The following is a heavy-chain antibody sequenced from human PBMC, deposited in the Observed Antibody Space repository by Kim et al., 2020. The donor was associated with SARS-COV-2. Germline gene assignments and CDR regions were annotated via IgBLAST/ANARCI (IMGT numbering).Heavy chain of an antibody. D-gene: IGHD3-9*01. Sequence: ASVKVSCKASGYNITDSYMHWVRQAPGQGLEWMGWINPKSGGRNYAQKFQGRVTMTRDTSISTVYMDLSRLTSDDTAVYYCARDPYFDWWGGGAMDVWGQGTTVTVSS. V-gene: IGHV1-2*02. CDR1: GYNITDSY. CDR2: INPKSGGR. J-gene: IGHJ6*02. CDR3: ARDPYFDWWGGGAMDV.